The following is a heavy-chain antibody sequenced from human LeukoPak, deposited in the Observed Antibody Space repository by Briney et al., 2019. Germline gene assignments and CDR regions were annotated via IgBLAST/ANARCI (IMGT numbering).Heavy chain of an antibody. Sequence: SQTLSLTCTVSGGSISSGDYYWSWIRQPPGKGLEWIGYIYYSGSTYYNPSLKSRVTISVDTSKNQFSLKLSSVTAADTAVYYCARSSGDFWSGSPNFDYWGQGTLVTVSS. V-gene: IGHV4-30-4*08. D-gene: IGHD3-3*01. CDR1: GGSISSGDYY. J-gene: IGHJ4*02. CDR2: IYYSGST. CDR3: ARSSGDFWSGSPNFDY.